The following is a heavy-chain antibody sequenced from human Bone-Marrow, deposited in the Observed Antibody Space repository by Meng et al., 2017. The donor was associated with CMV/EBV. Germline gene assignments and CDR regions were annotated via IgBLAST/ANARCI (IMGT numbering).Heavy chain of an antibody. CDR2: IYHSGST. CDR3: ARGRLAAAGTIDY. J-gene: IGHJ4*02. V-gene: IGHV4-4*02. CDR1: GGSISSSNW. D-gene: IGHD6-13*01. Sequence: SETLSLTCALSGGSISSSNWWSWVRQPPGKGLEWIGEIYHSGSTNYNPSLKSRVTISVDKSKNQFSLKLSSVTAADTAVYYCARGRLAAAGTIDYWGQGTLVTVSS.